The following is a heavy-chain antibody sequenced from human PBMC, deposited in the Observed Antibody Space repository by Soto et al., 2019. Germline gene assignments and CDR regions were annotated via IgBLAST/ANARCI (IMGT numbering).Heavy chain of an antibody. CDR3: AKDLYYGSGSHWFVDY. D-gene: IGHD3-10*01. CDR2: ISYDGSNK. J-gene: IGHJ4*02. V-gene: IGHV3-30*18. CDR1: GFTFSSYG. Sequence: GGSLRLSCAASGFTFSSYGMHWVRQAPGKGLEWVAVISYDGSNKYYADSVKGRFTISRDNSKNTLYLQMNSLRAEDTAVYYCAKDLYYGSGSHWFVDYWGQGILVTVSS.